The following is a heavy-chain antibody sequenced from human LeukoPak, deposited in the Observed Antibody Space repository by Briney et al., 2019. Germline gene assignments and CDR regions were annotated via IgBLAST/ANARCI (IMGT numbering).Heavy chain of an antibody. D-gene: IGHD2-15*01. CDR3: AREWVGYCSGGSCPTFDY. J-gene: IGHJ4*02. CDR2: IYHSGST. Sequence: PSETLSLTCTVSGYSISSGYYWGWIRQPPGKGLEWIGSIYHSGSTYYNPSPKSRVTISVDTSKNQFSLKLSSVTAADTAVYYCAREWVGYCSGGSCPTFDYWGQGTLVTVSS. V-gene: IGHV4-38-2*02. CDR1: GYSISSGYY.